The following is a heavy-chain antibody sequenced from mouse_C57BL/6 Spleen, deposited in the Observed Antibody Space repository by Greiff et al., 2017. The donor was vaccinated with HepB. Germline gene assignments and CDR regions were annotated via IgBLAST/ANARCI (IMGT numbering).Heavy chain of an antibody. CDR1: GYTFTSYW. D-gene: IGHD6-1*01. CDR3: ARWGSSHAMDY. J-gene: IGHJ4*01. Sequence: QVQLQQSGAELVKPGASVKMSCKASGYTFTSYWITWVKQRPGQGLEWIGDIYPGSGSTNYNEKFKSKATLTVDTSSSTAYMQLSSLTSEDSAVYYCARWGSSHAMDYWGQGTSVTVSS. CDR2: IYPGSGST. V-gene: IGHV1-55*01.